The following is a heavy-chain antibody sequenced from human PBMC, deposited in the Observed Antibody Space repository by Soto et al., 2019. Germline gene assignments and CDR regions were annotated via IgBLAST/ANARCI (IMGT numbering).Heavy chain of an antibody. CDR1: GFTFSSYG. J-gene: IGHJ4*02. D-gene: IGHD6-13*01. CDR3: ARDQLYSSSWSDY. Sequence: QVQLVESGGGVVQPGRSLRLSCAASGFTFSSYGMHWVRQAPGKGLEWVAVIWYDGSNKYYADSVKGRITISRDNSKNTLYLQMNSMRAEDTAVYYCARDQLYSSSWSDYWGQGTLVTVSS. CDR2: IWYDGSNK. V-gene: IGHV3-33*01.